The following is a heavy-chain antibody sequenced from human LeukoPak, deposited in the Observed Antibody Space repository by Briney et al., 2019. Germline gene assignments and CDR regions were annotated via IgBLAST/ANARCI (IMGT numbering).Heavy chain of an antibody. V-gene: IGHV4-59*01. CDR2: IYYSGST. Sequence: SETLSLTCTVSGGSISSYYWSWIRQPPGKGLEWIGYIYYSGSTNYNPSLKSRVTISVDTSKNQFSLKLSSVTAADTAVYYCARDDGYYGMDVWGQGTTVTVSS. J-gene: IGHJ6*02. D-gene: IGHD5-24*01. CDR3: ARDDGYYGMDV. CDR1: GGSISSYY.